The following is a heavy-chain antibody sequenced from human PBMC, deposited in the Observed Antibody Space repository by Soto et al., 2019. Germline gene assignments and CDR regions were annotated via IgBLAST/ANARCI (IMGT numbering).Heavy chain of an antibody. CDR2: ISFDGTNK. CDR1: KFTFASYV. D-gene: IGHD3-22*01. Sequence: QVQLVESGGGVFQPERSQRLSCTASKFTFASYVMHWVRQAPGEGLDWVALISFDGTNKYYADSVKGRFTISRDNSKNTMYMQMNSLSPEDTAVYYCAREMIPMIMGGMSALDVWGQGTTVTVS. V-gene: IGHV3-30*04. CDR3: AREMIPMIMGGMSALDV. J-gene: IGHJ6*02.